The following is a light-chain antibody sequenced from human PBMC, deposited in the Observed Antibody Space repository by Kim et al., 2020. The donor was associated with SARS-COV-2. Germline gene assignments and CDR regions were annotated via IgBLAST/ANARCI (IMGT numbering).Light chain of an antibody. CDR1: QSVGNN. CDR2: STS. J-gene: IGKJ4*01. V-gene: IGKV3-15*01. Sequence: TLGERATLSCRASQSVGNNVAGWQQKPGQATRHVINSTSTRATDISARLRGSGSGTEFTITISSLQSEDVAVYYCKKYNDWPPFTFGGGTKVDIK. CDR3: KKYNDWPPFT.